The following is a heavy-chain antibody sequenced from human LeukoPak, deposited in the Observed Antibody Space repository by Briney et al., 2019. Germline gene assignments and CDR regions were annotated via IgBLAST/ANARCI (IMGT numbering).Heavy chain of an antibody. V-gene: IGHV3-33*01. Sequence: GGSLRLSCAASGFPFSSYGMHWVRQAPGKGLEWVAVIWYDGSNKYYADSVKGRFTISRDNSKNTLYLQMNSLRAEDTAVYYCARDAGYCSGGSCYPGQFDYWGQGTLVTVSS. CDR3: ARDAGYCSGGSCYPGQFDY. CDR1: GFPFSSYG. D-gene: IGHD2-15*01. CDR2: IWYDGSNK. J-gene: IGHJ4*02.